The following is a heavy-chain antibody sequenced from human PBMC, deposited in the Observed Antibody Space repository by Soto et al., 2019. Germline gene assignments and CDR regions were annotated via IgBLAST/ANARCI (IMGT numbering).Heavy chain of an antibody. V-gene: IGHV6-1*01. D-gene: IGHD3-10*01. CDR1: GDSVSSDITS. J-gene: IGHJ3*01. CDR2: TYYRSKWFH. Sequence: QGQLQQSGPGLVKPSQTLSLTCAISGDSVSSDITSWNWIRQSPSRGLEWLGRTYYRSKWFHDYAASVKSRITINPDTSKNQFSLELNSMTPEDTAVYYCARGNALDVWGQATVVTVSS. CDR3: ARGNALDV.